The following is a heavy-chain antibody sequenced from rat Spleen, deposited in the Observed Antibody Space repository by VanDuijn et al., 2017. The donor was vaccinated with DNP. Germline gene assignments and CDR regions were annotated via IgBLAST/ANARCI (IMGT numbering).Heavy chain of an antibody. V-gene: IGHV5-7*01. J-gene: IGHJ2*01. CDR2: ISSDGSRT. D-gene: IGHD1-6*01. CDR1: GFTFSDYN. Sequence: EVQLVESGGGLVQPGRSLKLSCAASGFTFSDYNMAWVRQAPKKGLEWVATISSDGSRTYYRDSVKGRFTISRDNAKSTLYLQMDSLRSEDTATYYCARPDARGQGVMVTVSS. CDR3: ARPDA.